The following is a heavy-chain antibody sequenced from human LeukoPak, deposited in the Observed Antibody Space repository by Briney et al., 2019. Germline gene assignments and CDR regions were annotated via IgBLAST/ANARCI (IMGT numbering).Heavy chain of an antibody. D-gene: IGHD3-3*01. J-gene: IGHJ3*02. CDR2: INPSGGST. Sequence: GASVKVSCKASGYTFTSYYMHWVRQAPGQGLEWMGIINPSGGSTSYAQKFQGRVTMTRDMSTSTVYMELSSLRSEDTAVYYCARERPYYDFWSGYSAPLNYYDSSGPGTFDIWGQGSMVTVSS. CDR3: ARERPYYDFWSGYSAPLNYYDSSGPGTFDI. V-gene: IGHV1-46*01. CDR1: GYTFTSYY.